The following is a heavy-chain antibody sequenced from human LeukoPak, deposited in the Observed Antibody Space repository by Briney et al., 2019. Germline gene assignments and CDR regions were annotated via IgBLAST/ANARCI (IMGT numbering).Heavy chain of an antibody. D-gene: IGHD4-17*01. V-gene: IGHV1-2*04. CDR1: GYTFTGYY. J-gene: IGHJ6*02. CDR2: INPNSGGT. CDR3: ARDLPEDYGDYYYYGMDV. Sequence: ASVTVSCKASGYTFTGYYMHWVRQAPGQGLEWMGWINPNSGGTNYAQKFQGWVTMTRDTSISTAYMELSRLRSDDTAVYYCARDLPEDYGDYYYYGMDVWGQGTTVTVSS.